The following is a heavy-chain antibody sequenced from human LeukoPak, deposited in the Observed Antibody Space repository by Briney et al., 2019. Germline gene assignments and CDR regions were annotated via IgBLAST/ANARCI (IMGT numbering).Heavy chain of an antibody. CDR3: ARDRGQQWLVRGVDY. V-gene: IGHV3-33*01. Sequence: GGSLRLSCAAYGFTFSSYGMHWVRQAPGKGLEWVAVIWYDGSNKYYADSVKGRFTISRDNSKNTLYLQMNSLRAEDTAMYYCARDRGQQWLVRGVDYWGQGTLVTVSS. J-gene: IGHJ4*02. CDR1: GFTFSSYG. CDR2: IWYDGSNK. D-gene: IGHD6-19*01.